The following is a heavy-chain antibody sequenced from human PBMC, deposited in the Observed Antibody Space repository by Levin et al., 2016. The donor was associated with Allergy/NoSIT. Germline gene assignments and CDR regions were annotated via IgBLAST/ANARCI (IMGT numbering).Heavy chain of an antibody. CDR3: AREIPHALWFEP. Sequence: ASVKVSCKTSGYTFTAFYIHWVRRAPGQGLEYVGVFYPSAGTSSYPQKFRGRISVTSDTSTSTVYLELSSLRSEDTAIYYCAREIPHALWFEPWGQGTLVTVSS. V-gene: IGHV1-46*01. D-gene: IGHD3-16*01. J-gene: IGHJ5*02. CDR2: FYPSAGTS. CDR1: GYTFTAFY.